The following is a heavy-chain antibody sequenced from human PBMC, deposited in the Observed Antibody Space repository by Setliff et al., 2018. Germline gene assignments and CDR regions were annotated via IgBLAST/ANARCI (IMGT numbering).Heavy chain of an antibody. D-gene: IGHD6-19*01. Sequence: GASVKVSCKASGYTFTSYGITWVRQAPGQGPEWMGWISTYNGKTKYAEKVQGRVTMSTDTSTSTAYMEVNRLTYDDTAVYYCARVGGYASAWHGIEAFDIWGQGTKVTVSS. CDR2: ISTYNGKT. V-gene: IGHV1-18*01. J-gene: IGHJ3*02. CDR1: GYTFTSYG. CDR3: ARVGGYASAWHGIEAFDI.